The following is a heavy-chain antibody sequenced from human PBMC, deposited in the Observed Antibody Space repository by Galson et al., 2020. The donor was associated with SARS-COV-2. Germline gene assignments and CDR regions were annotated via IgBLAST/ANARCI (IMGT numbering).Heavy chain of an antibody. CDR1: GASFSDNY. CDR2: INHSGST. V-gene: IGHV4-34*01. CDR3: AGVRFGGLLFDY. D-gene: IGHD3-10*01. J-gene: IGHJ4*02. Sequence: SQASETLSLTCAVYGASFSDNYWTWIRQPPGKRLEWIGEINHSGSTNYNPSLESRVTISEDTSKSQFSLRLNSVTAADTAVYYCAGVRFGGLLFDYWGQGTLVTVSS.